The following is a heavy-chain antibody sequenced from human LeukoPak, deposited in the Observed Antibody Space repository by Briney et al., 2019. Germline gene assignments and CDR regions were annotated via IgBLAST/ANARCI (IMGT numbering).Heavy chain of an antibody. V-gene: IGHV3-9*01. CDR1: GFTFDDYA. CDR2: ISWNSGSI. D-gene: IGHD3-22*01. CDR3: AKDINYDSSGKLDY. J-gene: IGHJ4*02. Sequence: GGSLRLSCAASGFTFDDYAMHWVRQAPGKGLEWVSGISWNSGSIGYADSVKGRFTISRDNAKNSLYLQMNSLRAEDTALYYCAKDINYDSSGKLDYWGQGTLVTVSS.